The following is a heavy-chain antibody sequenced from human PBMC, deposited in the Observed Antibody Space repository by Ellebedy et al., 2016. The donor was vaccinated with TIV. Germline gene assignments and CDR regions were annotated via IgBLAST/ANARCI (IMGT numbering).Heavy chain of an antibody. D-gene: IGHD3-22*01. J-gene: IGHJ5*02. CDR1: GGSISSYY. V-gene: IGHV4-38-2*02. Sequence: MPSETLSLTCTVSGGSISSYYWGWIRQPPGKGLEWIGSIYHSGSTYYNPSLKSRVTISVDTSKNQFSLKLSSVTAADTAVYYCARVQSQYYYDGYWFDPWGQGTWSPSPQ. CDR2: IYHSGST. CDR3: ARVQSQYYYDGYWFDP.